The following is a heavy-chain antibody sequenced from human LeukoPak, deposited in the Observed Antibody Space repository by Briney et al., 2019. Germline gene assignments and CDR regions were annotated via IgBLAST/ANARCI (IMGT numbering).Heavy chain of an antibody. D-gene: IGHD3-10*01. CDR1: GFTFSSYG. Sequence: GGSLRLSCAASGFTFSSYGMHWVRQAPGKGLEWVAFIRYDGSNKYYADSVKGRFTISRDNSKNTLYLQMNSLRAEGTAVYYCASTMAWSYYYYGMDVWGQGTTVTVSS. CDR3: ASTMAWSYYYYGMDV. V-gene: IGHV3-30*02. J-gene: IGHJ6*02. CDR2: IRYDGSNK.